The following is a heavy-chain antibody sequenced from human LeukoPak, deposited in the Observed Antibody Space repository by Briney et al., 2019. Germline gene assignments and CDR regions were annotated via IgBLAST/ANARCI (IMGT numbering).Heavy chain of an antibody. CDR1: GYTFITYG. CDR2: ISTYDGNT. D-gene: IGHD4-11*01. J-gene: IGHJ4*02. Sequence: ASVKVSCKASGYTFITYGITWVRQAPGQGLEWMGGISTYDGNTNYAQKFQGKVTMTTDTSTSTAYMELRSLRSDDTAVYYCARALYSNYVRALYYFDFWGQGMLVTVSS. CDR3: ARALYSNYVRALYYFDF. V-gene: IGHV1-18*01.